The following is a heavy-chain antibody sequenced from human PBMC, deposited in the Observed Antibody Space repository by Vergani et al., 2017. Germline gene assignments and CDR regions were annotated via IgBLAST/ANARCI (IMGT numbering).Heavy chain of an antibody. Sequence: QVQLQESGPGLVKPSQTLSLTCTVSGGSISSGGYYWSWIRQHPGKGLEWIGYIYYSGSTYYNPSLKSRVTISVYTSKNQFSLKLSSVTAADTAVYYCARVWMRYYDYVWGSAYFDYWGQGTLVTVSS. CDR2: IYYSGST. CDR3: ARVWMRYYDYVWGSAYFDY. V-gene: IGHV4-31*03. J-gene: IGHJ4*02. CDR1: GGSISSGGYY. D-gene: IGHD3-16*01.